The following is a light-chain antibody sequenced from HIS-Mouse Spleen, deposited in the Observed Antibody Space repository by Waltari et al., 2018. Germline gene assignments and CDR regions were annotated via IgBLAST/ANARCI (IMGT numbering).Light chain of an antibody. CDR2: KDS. CDR3: QSADSSGTYQDVV. V-gene: IGLV3-25*03. CDR1: ALPTQY. J-gene: IGLJ2*01. Sequence: SYELTQPPSVSVSPGQTARINCSGDALPTQYAYWYQQKPGQAPVLVIYKDSERPSGIPERFSGSSSGTTVTLTISGVQAEDEADYYCQSADSSGTYQDVVFGGGTKLTVL.